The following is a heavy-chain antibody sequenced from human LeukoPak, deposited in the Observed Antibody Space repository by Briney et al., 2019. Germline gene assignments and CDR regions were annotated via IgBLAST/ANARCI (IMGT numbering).Heavy chain of an antibody. CDR2: MNPNSGNT. V-gene: IGHV1-8*01. Sequence: ASVTLSCTASGYTFTSYDINWVRQAPGQGLEWMGWMNPNSGNTDYAQKFQGKVTMTRNTSISTAYMELSSLRSEDTAVYYCARDNGGTAMAYYYYYYMDVWGKGTTVTISS. J-gene: IGHJ6*03. CDR1: GYTFTSYD. D-gene: IGHD5-18*01. CDR3: ARDNGGTAMAYYYYYYMDV.